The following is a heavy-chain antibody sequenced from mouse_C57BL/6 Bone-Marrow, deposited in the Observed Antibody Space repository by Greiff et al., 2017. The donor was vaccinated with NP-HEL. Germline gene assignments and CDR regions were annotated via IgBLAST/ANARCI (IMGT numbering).Heavy chain of an antibody. V-gene: IGHV5-4*01. D-gene: IGHD4-1*01. CDR1: GFTFSSYA. CDR2: ISDGGSYT. Sequence: DVKLVESGGGLVKPGGSLKLSCAASGFTFSSYAMSWVRQTPEKRLEWVATISDGGSYTYYPDNVKGRFTISRDNAKNNLYLQMSHLKSEDTAMYYCARDAGMGSWFAYWGQGTLVTVSA. J-gene: IGHJ3*01. CDR3: ARDAGMGSWFAY.